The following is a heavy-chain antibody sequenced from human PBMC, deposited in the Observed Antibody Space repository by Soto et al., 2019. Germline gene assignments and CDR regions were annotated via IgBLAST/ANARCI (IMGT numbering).Heavy chain of an antibody. D-gene: IGHD3-3*01. CDR1: GFTFSSYW. CDR3: ARDPGIPHYYDFWSGSQRGFDY. Sequence: PGGSLRLSCAASGFTFSSYWMHWVRQAPGKGLVWVSRINSDGSSTSYADSVKGRFTISRDNAKNTLYLQMNSLRAEDTAVYYCARDPGIPHYYDFWSGSQRGFDYWGQGTLVTVSS. CDR2: INSDGSST. V-gene: IGHV3-74*01. J-gene: IGHJ4*02.